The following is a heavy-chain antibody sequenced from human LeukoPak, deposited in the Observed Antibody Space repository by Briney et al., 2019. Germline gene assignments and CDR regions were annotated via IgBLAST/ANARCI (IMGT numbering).Heavy chain of an antibody. CDR2: IRYDGINK. J-gene: IGHJ4*02. D-gene: IGHD6-13*01. Sequence: PGGSLRLSCAASGFTFSSYGMHWVRQAPGKGLDWVAFIRYDGINKYYADSVKGRFTISRDNSKNMLYLQMNSLRAEDTAVYYCAKDPGSSWERDPDYWGQGTLVTVSS. CDR3: AKDPGSSWERDPDY. CDR1: GFTFSSYG. V-gene: IGHV3-30*02.